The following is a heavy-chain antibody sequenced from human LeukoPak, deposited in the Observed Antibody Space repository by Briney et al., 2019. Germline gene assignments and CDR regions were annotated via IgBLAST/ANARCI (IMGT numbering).Heavy chain of an antibody. Sequence: ASVKVSCKASGYTFTSYGISWVRQAPGQGLEWMGWISAYNGNTNYAQKLQGRVPMTTDTSTSTAYMELRSLRSDDTAVFYCVRDLGVDTSMIFFDYWGQGTLVTVSS. D-gene: IGHD5-18*01. CDR1: GYTFTSYG. CDR2: ISAYNGNT. CDR3: VRDLGVDTSMIFFDY. V-gene: IGHV1-18*01. J-gene: IGHJ4*02.